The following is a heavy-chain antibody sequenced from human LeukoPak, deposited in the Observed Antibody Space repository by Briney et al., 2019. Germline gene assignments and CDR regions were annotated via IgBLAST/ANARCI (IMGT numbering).Heavy chain of an antibody. D-gene: IGHD2-2*01. Sequence: GGSLRLSCAASGFTFNNYGMHWVRQAPGKGLEWVAIISYDGRNIHYPDSVKGRFTISRDISTDTLWLQMDSLRTEDTAVYYCAKGPLRGTAAAIDYWGQGTLVTVSS. CDR1: GFTFNNYG. V-gene: IGHV3-30*18. J-gene: IGHJ4*02. CDR3: AKGPLRGTAAAIDY. CDR2: ISYDGRNI.